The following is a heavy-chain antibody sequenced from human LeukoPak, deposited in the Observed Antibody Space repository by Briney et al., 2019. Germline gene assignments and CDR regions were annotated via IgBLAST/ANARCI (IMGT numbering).Heavy chain of an antibody. CDR2: IIPIFGTA. CDR1: GGTFSSYA. V-gene: IGHV1-69*13. J-gene: IGHJ6*02. D-gene: IGHD5-18*01. CDR3: ARGIIGYGVEKYYYYYGMDV. Sequence: SVNVSCKASGGTFSSYAISWVRQAPGQGLEWMGGIIPIFGTANYAQKFQGRVTITADESTSTAYMELSSLRSEDTAVYYCARGIIGYGVEKYYYYYGMDVWGQGTTVTVSS.